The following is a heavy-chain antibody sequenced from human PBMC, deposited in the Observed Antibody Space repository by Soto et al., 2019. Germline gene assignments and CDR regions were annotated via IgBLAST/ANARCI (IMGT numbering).Heavy chain of an antibody. CDR3: ARVGYCSGGSCSEYYFDY. CDR2: INHSGST. Sequence: TSETLSLTCAVYGGSFSGYYWSWIRQPPGKGLEWIGEINHSGSTNYNPSLKSRVTISVDTSKNQFSLKLSSVTAADTAVYYCARVGYCSGGSCSEYYFDYWGQGTLVTVSS. V-gene: IGHV4-34*01. D-gene: IGHD2-15*01. CDR1: GGSFSGYY. J-gene: IGHJ4*02.